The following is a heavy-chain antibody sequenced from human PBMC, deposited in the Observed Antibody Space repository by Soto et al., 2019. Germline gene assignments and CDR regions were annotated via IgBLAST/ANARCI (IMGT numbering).Heavy chain of an antibody. CDR3: ARGGIRFLEWLSRPHYYYGMDV. D-gene: IGHD3-3*01. V-gene: IGHV4-34*01. J-gene: IGHJ6*02. CDR1: GGSFSGYY. CDR2: INHSGST. Sequence: SETLSLTCAVYGGSFSGYYWSWIRQPPGKGLEWTGEINHSGSTNYNPSLKSRVTISVDTSKNQFSLKLSSVTAADTAVYYCARGGIRFLEWLSRPHYYYGMDVWGQGTTVTVSS.